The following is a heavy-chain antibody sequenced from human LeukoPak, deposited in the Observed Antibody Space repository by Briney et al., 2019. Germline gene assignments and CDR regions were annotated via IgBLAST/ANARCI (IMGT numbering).Heavy chain of an antibody. D-gene: IGHD3-22*01. J-gene: IGHJ3*02. CDR1: GFTFSSYA. V-gene: IGHV3-23*01. CDR3: AKDYYDSSGYLVGDAFDI. Sequence: GGSLRLSCAASGFTFSSYAMSWVRQAPGKGLEWVSAISGSGGSTYYADSVKGRFTISRDNSKNTLYLQMNSLRAEDTAVYYCAKDYYDSSGYLVGDAFDIWGQGTMVTVSS. CDR2: ISGSGGST.